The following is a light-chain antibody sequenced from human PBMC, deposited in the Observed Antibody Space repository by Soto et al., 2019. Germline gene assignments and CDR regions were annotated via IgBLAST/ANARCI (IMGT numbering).Light chain of an antibody. Sequence: EIVLTQSPGTLSLSPGERATLSCRASQSVSNNYLAWYQQKPGQAPRLLIYGASSRATGIPDRFSGSGSGTDFPLSISRLEPEDFAVYYCQQYDSSPPTFGQGTKVEIK. CDR2: GAS. J-gene: IGKJ1*01. CDR3: QQYDSSPPT. V-gene: IGKV3-20*01. CDR1: QSVSNNY.